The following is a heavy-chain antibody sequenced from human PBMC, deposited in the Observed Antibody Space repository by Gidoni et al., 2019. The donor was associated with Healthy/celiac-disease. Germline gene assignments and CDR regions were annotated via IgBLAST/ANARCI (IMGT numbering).Heavy chain of an antibody. CDR1: CCSISSGGYY. CDR3: ARGWRKTYGDSYYFDY. V-gene: IGHV4-31*03. D-gene: IGHD4-17*01. Sequence: QVQLQESGPGLVKPSHTLSLTCPVSCCSISSGGYYSSWIRQHPGKGLEWIGYIYYSGSTYFNPSLKSRVTIAVDTSKNQFSLKLSSVTAADTAVYYCARGWRKTYGDSYYFDYWGQGTLVTVSS. J-gene: IGHJ4*02. CDR2: IYYSGST.